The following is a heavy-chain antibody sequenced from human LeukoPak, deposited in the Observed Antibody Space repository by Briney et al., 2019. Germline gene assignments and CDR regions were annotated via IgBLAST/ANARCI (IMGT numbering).Heavy chain of an antibody. CDR1: GYTFTSYA. CDR2: ISAYNGNT. CDR3: ARDLGIAVAGNHFDY. Sequence: ASVKVSCKASGYTFTSYAMHWVRQAPGQRLEWMGWISAYNGNTNYAQKLQGRVTMTTDTSTSTAYMELRSLRSDDTAVYYCARDLGIAVAGNHFDYWGQGTLVTVSS. V-gene: IGHV1-18*01. D-gene: IGHD6-19*01. J-gene: IGHJ4*02.